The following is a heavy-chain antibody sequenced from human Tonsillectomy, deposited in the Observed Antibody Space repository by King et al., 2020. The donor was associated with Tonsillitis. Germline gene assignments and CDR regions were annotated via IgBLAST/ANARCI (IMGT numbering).Heavy chain of an antibody. J-gene: IGHJ4*02. CDR2: IYFSGST. CDR3: AREDNYYFDY. D-gene: IGHD1-1*01. CDR1: GGSISSYY. Sequence: QLQESGPGLVKPSETLSLTCTVSGGSISSYYWSWIRPPPGKGLEWIGYIYFSGSTNSNPPLKSRVTISVDTSKNQFSLKLSSVTAADTAVYYCAREDNYYFDYWGQGTLVTVSS. V-gene: IGHV4-59*01.